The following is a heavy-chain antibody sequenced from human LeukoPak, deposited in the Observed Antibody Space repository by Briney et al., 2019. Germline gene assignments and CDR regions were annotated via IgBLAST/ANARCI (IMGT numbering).Heavy chain of an antibody. D-gene: IGHD6-13*01. CDR2: IYHSGST. V-gene: IGHV4-30-2*01. Sequence: SETLSLTCAVSGGSISSGGYSWSWIRQPPGKGLEWIGYIYHSGSTYYNPSLKSRVTISVDRSKNQFSLKLSSVTAADTAVYYCARHGKWRQTAAAGTNLSGYPGFDYWGQGTLVTVSS. CDR1: GGSISSGGYS. CDR3: ARHGKWRQTAAAGTNLSGYPGFDY. J-gene: IGHJ4*02.